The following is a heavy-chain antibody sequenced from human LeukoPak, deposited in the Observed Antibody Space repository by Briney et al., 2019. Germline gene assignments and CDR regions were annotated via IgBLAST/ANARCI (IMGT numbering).Heavy chain of an antibody. V-gene: IGHV1-2*02. D-gene: IGHD3-3*01. Sequence: GASVKVSCKASGYTFTGYNMHWVRQAPGQGLEWMGWINPNSGGINYAQNFQGRVTMTRDTSISTAYMELSRLESDDTAVYYCARDLRVFGVVITGWFDPWGQGTLVTVSS. J-gene: IGHJ5*02. CDR3: ARDLRVFGVVITGWFDP. CDR2: INPNSGGI. CDR1: GYTFTGYN.